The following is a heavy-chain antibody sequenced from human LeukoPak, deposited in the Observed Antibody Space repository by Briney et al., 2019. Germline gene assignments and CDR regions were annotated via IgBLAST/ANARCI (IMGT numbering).Heavy chain of an antibody. CDR1: GGTFSSYA. J-gene: IGHJ5*02. CDR3: ARGGDSSSLYGWFDP. D-gene: IGHD6-13*01. Sequence: ASVKVSCKASGGTFSSYAISWVRQAPGQGLEWMGWINPNSGGTNYAQKFQGRVTMTRDTSITTAYMELTRLRSDDTAVYYCARGGDSSSLYGWFDPWGQGTLVTVSS. V-gene: IGHV1-2*02. CDR2: INPNSGGT.